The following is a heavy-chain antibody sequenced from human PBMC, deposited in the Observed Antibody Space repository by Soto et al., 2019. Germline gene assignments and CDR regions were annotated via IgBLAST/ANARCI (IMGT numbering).Heavy chain of an antibody. V-gene: IGHV1-69*13. Sequence: SVKVSCKVSGCSCSSFSINWVRQAPGQGFEWMGGIVPILGTANFTQKFQGRVTFTADESTTKAYMTLRSLTSEDTAIYYCTSFDSSRYHLQNHYWRPGTQVPVSS. CDR3: TSFDSSRYHLQNHY. CDR2: IVPILGTA. J-gene: IGHJ4*02. D-gene: IGHD3-22*01. CDR1: GCSCSSFS.